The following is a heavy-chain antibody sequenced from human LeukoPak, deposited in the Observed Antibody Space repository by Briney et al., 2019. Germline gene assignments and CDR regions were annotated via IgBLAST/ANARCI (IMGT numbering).Heavy chain of an antibody. CDR2: IKQDGCEK. V-gene: IGHV3-7*03. CDR3: ARASFGGDSPFDY. CDR1: GFTFSSYW. J-gene: IGHJ4*02. D-gene: IGHD4-23*01. Sequence: AGGSLRLSCAASGFTFSSYWMSWVRQAPGKGLEWVANIKQDGCEKYYVDPVRGRFTVSRDNTKNSLYLQMNSLRAEDTAIYYCARASFGGDSPFDYWGQGTLVTVSS.